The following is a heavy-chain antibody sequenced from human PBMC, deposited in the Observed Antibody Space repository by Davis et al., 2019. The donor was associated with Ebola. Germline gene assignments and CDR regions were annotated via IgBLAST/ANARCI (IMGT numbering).Heavy chain of an antibody. CDR3: ARQRSIQVVALTHFDL. CDR2: FLYSGNT. J-gene: IGHJ4*02. Sequence: MPGGSLRLSCSVSGASISSISFYWGWVRRPPGKGPEWIGSFLYSGNTYYNPSLKSRVAISVDASTNEFSLRLTSVTAADTGVYFCARQRSIQVVALTHFDLWGRGMQVTVSS. V-gene: IGHV4-39*01. CDR1: GASISSISFY. D-gene: IGHD3-22*01.